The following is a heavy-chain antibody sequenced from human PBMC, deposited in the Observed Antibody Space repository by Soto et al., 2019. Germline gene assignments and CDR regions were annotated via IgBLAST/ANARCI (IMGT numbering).Heavy chain of an antibody. Sequence: QVQLQESGPGLVKPSQTLSLTCTVSGGSISSGDYYWSWIRQPPGKGLEWIGYIYYSGSTYYNPSLKSGVTISVDTSKTQFSLKLSSVTAADTAVYYCARVGGFGATTIDYWGQGTLVTVSS. V-gene: IGHV4-30-4*01. CDR2: IYYSGST. CDR1: GGSISSGDYY. CDR3: ARVGGFGATTIDY. J-gene: IGHJ4*02. D-gene: IGHD3-10*01.